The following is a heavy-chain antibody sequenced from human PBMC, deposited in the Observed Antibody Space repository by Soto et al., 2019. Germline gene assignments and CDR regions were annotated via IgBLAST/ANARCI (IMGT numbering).Heavy chain of an antibody. Sequence: ASVKVSCKASAYTFTSYGISWVRQAPGQGPEWMGMINPSRGGTDYAQKFQGRVTMTRDTSTTTVYMELSSLRSEDTAIYYCTRSIITTAGTDAFDLWGQGTLVTVSS. CDR2: INPSRGGT. CDR1: AYTFTSYG. J-gene: IGHJ3*01. V-gene: IGHV1-46*03. CDR3: TRSIITTAGTDAFDL. D-gene: IGHD6-13*01.